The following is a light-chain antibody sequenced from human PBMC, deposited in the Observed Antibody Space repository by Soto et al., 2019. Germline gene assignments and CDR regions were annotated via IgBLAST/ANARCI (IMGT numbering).Light chain of an antibody. J-gene: IGLJ2*01. CDR1: SSDVGGYNY. CDR2: EVS. V-gene: IGLV2-14*01. CDR3: SSYTSNHVV. Sequence: QSALTQPASVSGSPGQSITISCTGTSSDVGGYNYVSWYQQHPGKAPKLMIYEVSNRPSGVSNRFSGSKSGNTASLTISGLQAEDEADYYCSSYTSNHVVFGGGTKLTVI.